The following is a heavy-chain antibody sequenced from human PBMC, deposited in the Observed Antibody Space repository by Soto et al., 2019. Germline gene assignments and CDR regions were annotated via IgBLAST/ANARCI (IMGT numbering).Heavy chain of an antibody. V-gene: IGHV4-34*01. Sequence: QVQLQQWGAGLLKPSETLSLTCAVYGGSFSGYYWSGIRQPPGKGLEWIGEINHSGSTNYNPSLKSRVTISVDTSKNQFSLKLSSVTAADTAVYYCARGRIWLIWFGESDGFDYWGQGTLVTVSS. J-gene: IGHJ4*02. CDR3: ARGRIWLIWFGESDGFDY. D-gene: IGHD3-10*01. CDR1: GGSFSGYY. CDR2: INHSGST.